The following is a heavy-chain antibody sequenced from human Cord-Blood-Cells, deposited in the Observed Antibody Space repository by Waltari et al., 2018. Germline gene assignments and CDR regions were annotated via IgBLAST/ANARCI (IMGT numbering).Heavy chain of an antibody. CDR1: GYTFTSYV. J-gene: IGHJ4*02. CDR2: ISAYNGNT. V-gene: IGHV1-18*01. CDR3: ARDRIAARRKSDFDY. D-gene: IGHD6-6*01. Sequence: QVQLVQSGAEVKKPGASVKVSCKSSGYTFTSYVISWVRQAPGQGLEWMGWISAYNGNTNYAQKLQGRVTMTTDTSTSTAYMELRSLRSDDTAVYYCARDRIAARRKSDFDYWGQGTLVTVSS.